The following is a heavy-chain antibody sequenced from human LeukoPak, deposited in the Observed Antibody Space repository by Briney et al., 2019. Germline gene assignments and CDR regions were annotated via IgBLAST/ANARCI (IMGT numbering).Heavy chain of an antibody. J-gene: IGHJ3*02. V-gene: IGHV4-39*01. D-gene: IGHD5-24*01. CDR3: ARHFDRDGYKSNAFDT. CDR1: GGSFSSSSHY. CDR2: MYYSGST. Sequence: PSETLSLTCTVSGGSFSSSSHYWGWVRQPPGKGLEWIGSMYYSGSTYYNASLRSRVTISVDTSRDQFSLKLSSVTAADTAVYYCARHFDRDGYKSNAFDTWGQGTMVTVSS.